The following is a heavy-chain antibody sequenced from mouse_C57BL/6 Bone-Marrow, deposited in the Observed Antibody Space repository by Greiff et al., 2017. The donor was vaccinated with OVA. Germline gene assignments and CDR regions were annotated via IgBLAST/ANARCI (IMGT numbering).Heavy chain of an antibody. Sequence: VKLQQSGPELVKPGASVKISCKASGYTFTDYYINWVKQRPGQGLEWIGWIFPGSGSTYYNEKFKGKATLTVDKSSSTAYMLLSSLTSEDSAVYFCAQDYGSSYWYFDVWGTGTTVTVSS. J-gene: IGHJ1*03. D-gene: IGHD1-1*01. V-gene: IGHV1-75*01. CDR1: GYTFTDYY. CDR2: IFPGSGST. CDR3: AQDYGSSYWYFDV.